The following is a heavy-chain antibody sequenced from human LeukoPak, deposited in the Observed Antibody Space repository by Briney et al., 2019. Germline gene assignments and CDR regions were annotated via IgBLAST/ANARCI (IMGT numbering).Heavy chain of an antibody. V-gene: IGHV4-30-2*01. D-gene: IGHD3-22*01. CDR1: GGPISSGGYS. CDR2: IYHSGST. CDR3: AREVISGYYFDY. Sequence: SQTLSLTCAVSGGPISSGGYSWSWIRQPPGKGLEWHGYIYHSGSTYYNPSLKSRVTISVDRSKNQFSLKLSSVTAADTAVYYCAREVISGYYFDYWGQGTLVTVSS. J-gene: IGHJ4*02.